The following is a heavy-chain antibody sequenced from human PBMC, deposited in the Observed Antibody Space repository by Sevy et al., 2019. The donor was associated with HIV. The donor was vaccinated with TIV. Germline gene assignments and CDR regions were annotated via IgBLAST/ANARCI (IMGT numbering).Heavy chain of an antibody. Sequence: GGSLRLSCAASGFTFDDYAMHWVRQAPGKGLEWVSGISWNSGTIGYADSVKGRFTISIDNAKNSLYLQMNSLRAEDTALYYCARQRGVVLVPAAPFDYWGQGTLVTVSS. CDR1: GFTFDDYA. CDR3: ARQRGVVLVPAAPFDY. CDR2: ISWNSGTI. J-gene: IGHJ4*02. V-gene: IGHV3-9*01. D-gene: IGHD2-2*01.